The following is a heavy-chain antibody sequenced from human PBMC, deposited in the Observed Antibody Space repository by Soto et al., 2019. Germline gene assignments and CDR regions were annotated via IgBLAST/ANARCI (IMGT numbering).Heavy chain of an antibody. J-gene: IGHJ6*02. CDR1: GFTFSSYW. D-gene: IGHD6-13*01. CDR3: ARGGSWPSYYYYGMDV. CDR2: IKQDGSEK. V-gene: IGHV3-7*03. Sequence: HPGGSLRLSCAASGFTFSSYWMSWVRQAPGKGLEWVANIKQDGSEKYYVDSVKGRFTISRDNAKNSLYLQVNSLGAEDTAVYYCARGGSWPSYYYYGMDVWGQGTTVTVSS.